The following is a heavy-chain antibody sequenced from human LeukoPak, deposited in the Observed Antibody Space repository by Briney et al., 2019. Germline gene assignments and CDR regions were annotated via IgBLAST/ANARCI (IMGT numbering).Heavy chain of an antibody. CDR1: GGSISSGSYY. J-gene: IGHJ4*02. CDR3: AREGIVGATLDY. CDR2: IYTSGST. Sequence: SETLSLTCTVSGGSISSGSYYWSWIRQPAGTGLEWIGRIYTSGSTNYNPSLKSRVTISVDTSKNQFSLKLSSVTAADTAVYYCAREGIVGATLDYWGQGTLVTVSS. D-gene: IGHD1-26*01. V-gene: IGHV4-61*02.